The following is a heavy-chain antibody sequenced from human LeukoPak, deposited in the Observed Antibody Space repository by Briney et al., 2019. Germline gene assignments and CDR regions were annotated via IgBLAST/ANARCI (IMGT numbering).Heavy chain of an antibody. CDR3: ARAREGLWFGELPLYYYYYMDV. Sequence: SETLSLTCTVSGGSISSSSYYWGWIRQPPGKGLEWIGSIDYSGSTYYNPSLKSRVTISVDTSKNQFSLKLSSVTAADTAVYYCARAREGLWFGELPLYYYYYMDVWGKGTTVTVSS. CDR2: IDYSGST. D-gene: IGHD3-10*01. J-gene: IGHJ6*03. CDR1: GGSISSSSYY. V-gene: IGHV4-39*07.